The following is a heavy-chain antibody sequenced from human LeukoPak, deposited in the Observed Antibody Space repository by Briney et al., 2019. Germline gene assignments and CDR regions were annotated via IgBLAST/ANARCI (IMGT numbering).Heavy chain of an antibody. J-gene: IGHJ6*02. D-gene: IGHD2-8*01. CDR3: ARYGYYYYYGMDV. CDR1: GGSISSGGYS. V-gene: IGHV4-34*01. Sequence: PSETLSLTCAVSGGSISSGGYSWSWIRQPPGKGLEWIGEINHSGSTNYNPSLKSRVTISVDTSKNQFSLKLSSVTAADTAVYYCARYGYYYYYGMDVWGQGTTVTVSS. CDR2: INHSGST.